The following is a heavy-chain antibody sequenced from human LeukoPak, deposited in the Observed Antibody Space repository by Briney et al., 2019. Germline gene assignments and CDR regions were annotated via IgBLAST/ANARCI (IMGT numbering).Heavy chain of an antibody. V-gene: IGHV3-33*01. D-gene: IGHD3-22*01. Sequence: GGSLRLSCAASGFTFSSYGMHCVRQAPGKGLEWVAVIWYDGSNKYYADSVKGRFTISRDNSKNTLYLQMNSLRAEDTAVYYCAREGQYYYDSSGYYAFDYWGQGTLVTVSS. CDR3: AREGQYYYDSSGYYAFDY. CDR2: IWYDGSNK. CDR1: GFTFSSYG. J-gene: IGHJ4*02.